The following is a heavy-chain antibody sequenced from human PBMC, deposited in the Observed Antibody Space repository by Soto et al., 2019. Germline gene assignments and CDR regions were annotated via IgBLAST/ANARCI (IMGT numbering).Heavy chain of an antibody. J-gene: IGHJ4*02. CDR2: INHSGST. CDR3: ARGGYSGYAR. V-gene: IGHV4-34*01. D-gene: IGHD5-12*01. Sequence: QVQLQQWGAGLLKPSETLSLTCAVYGGSFSGYYWSWIRQPPGKGLEWIGEINHSGSTNSNPSLKSRVTISVDTSKNQFSLKLSSVTAADTAVYYCARGGYSGYARWGQGTLVTVSS. CDR1: GGSFSGYY.